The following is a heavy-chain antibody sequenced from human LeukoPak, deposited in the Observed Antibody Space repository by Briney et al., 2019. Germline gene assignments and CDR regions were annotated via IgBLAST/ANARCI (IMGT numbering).Heavy chain of an antibody. CDR3: ARDLNDYSNSDGMDV. D-gene: IGHD4-11*01. Sequence: SETLSLTCTVSGGSVSSGSYYWSWVRQPPGRGLEWIGYIYYSGSTYYNPSLKSRVTISVDTSKNQFSLKLSSVTAADTAVYYCARDLNDYSNSDGMDVWGQGTTVTVSS. CDR2: IYYSGST. V-gene: IGHV4-61*01. CDR1: GGSVSSGSYY. J-gene: IGHJ6*02.